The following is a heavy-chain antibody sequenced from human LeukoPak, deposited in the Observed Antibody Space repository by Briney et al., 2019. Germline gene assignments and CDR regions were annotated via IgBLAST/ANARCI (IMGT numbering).Heavy chain of an antibody. Sequence: GSLRLSCAASGFTFSIHTMSWVRQPPGKGLEWIGEIYHSGSANYNPSLTSRVTMSVDKSRNQFSLTLRSVTAADTAVYFCARILQTTYYFDYWGQGTLVTVSS. D-gene: IGHD1-1*01. CDR3: ARILQTTYYFDY. CDR2: IYHSGSA. CDR1: GFTFSIHTM. V-gene: IGHV4-4*01. J-gene: IGHJ4*02.